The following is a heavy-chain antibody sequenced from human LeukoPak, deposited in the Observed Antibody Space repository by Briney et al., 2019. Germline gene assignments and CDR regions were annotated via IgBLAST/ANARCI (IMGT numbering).Heavy chain of an antibody. J-gene: IGHJ4*02. CDR3: ARDILTKQAYSGYDN. CDR1: GFTFSSYS. D-gene: IGHD5-12*01. Sequence: QPGGSLRLSCAASGFTFSSYSMNWVRQAPGKGPEWLSYISSSSTTIYYADSVKGRFTISRDNAKNSLYLQMNSLRDEDTAVYYCARDILTKQAYSGYDNWGQGTLVTVSS. CDR2: ISSSSTTI. V-gene: IGHV3-48*02.